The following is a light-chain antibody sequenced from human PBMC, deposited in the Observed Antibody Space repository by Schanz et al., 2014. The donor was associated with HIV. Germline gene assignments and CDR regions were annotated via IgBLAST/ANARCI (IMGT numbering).Light chain of an antibody. J-gene: IGKJ1*01. CDR1: QSVSSNY. V-gene: IGKV3-20*01. CDR2: GAS. CDR3: QQYGGSPT. Sequence: EIVLTQSPGTLSLSPGERATLSCRASQSVSSNYLAWYQQRPGQAPRLLIYGASNRASGVAARFSGSGSGTEFTLTISSLEPADIAVYYCQQYGGSPTFGQGTKVEIK.